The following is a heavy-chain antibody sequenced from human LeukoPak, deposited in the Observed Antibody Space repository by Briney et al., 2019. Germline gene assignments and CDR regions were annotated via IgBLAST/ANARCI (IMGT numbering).Heavy chain of an antibody. CDR3: ARLSAAVHLGAFDL. CDR2: IHTSGSN. Sequence: SETLSLTCAVSGVSISPYYWAWIRQPPGKGLEWIGYIHTSGSNNQHPSLKSRVTISVDKSKNHFSLRLSSVTAADTAVYYCARLSAAVHLGAFDLWGQGTMVTVSS. CDR1: GVSISPYY. J-gene: IGHJ3*01. V-gene: IGHV4-4*09. D-gene: IGHD3-3*01.